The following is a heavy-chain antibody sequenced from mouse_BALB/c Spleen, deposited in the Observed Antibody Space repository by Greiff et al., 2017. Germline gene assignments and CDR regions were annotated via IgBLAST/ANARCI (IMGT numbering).Heavy chain of an antibody. J-gene: IGHJ2*01. Sequence: DVQLVESGGGLVKPGGSLKLSCAASGFAFSSYDMSWVRQTPEKRLEWVAYISSGGGSTYYPDTVKGRFTISRDNAKNTLYLQMSSLKSEDTAVYYCARQGDYDGRLDYWGQGTTLTVSA. CDR2: ISSGGGST. CDR1: GFAFSSYD. V-gene: IGHV5-12-1*01. CDR3: ARQGDYDGRLDY. D-gene: IGHD1-1*01.